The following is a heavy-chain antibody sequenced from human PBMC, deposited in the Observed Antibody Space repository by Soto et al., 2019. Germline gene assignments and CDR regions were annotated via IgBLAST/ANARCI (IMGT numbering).Heavy chain of an antibody. CDR2: IIPMYGPA. V-gene: IGHV1-69*01. D-gene: IGHD3-10*01. J-gene: IGHJ5*02. CDR3: ARVTSMVRGVIDNWFDP. CDR1: GGTFSSYA. Sequence: QVPLVQSGAEVKKPGSSVTVSCKASGGTFSSYAIHWVRQAPGQGLEWMGGIIPMYGPAKYAQRFQGRGTITADEATTTVYMELTSLTSHDTAVYYCARVTSMVRGVIDNWFDPWGHGTLVTVSS.